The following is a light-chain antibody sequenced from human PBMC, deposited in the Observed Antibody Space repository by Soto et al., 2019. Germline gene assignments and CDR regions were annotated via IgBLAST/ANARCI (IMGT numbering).Light chain of an antibody. Sequence: EIMLPQSPGTLSLSLGERATHSYRASQSVSSRYVCWYQQTPSQAPRLLNYDATKRATGIPARFSGSGAGTDFTLTISRLEHEDFADYFCQQRSYWLTFGGGTRLEIK. CDR2: DAT. CDR3: QQRSYWLT. J-gene: IGKJ5*01. CDR1: QSVSSRY. V-gene: IGKV3D-11*02.